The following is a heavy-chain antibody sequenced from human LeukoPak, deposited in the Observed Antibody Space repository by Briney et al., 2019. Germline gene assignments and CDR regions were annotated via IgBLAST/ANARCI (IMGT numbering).Heavy chain of an antibody. Sequence: EASVKVSCKASGYTFTSYGISWVRQAPGQGLEWMGWISAYNGNTNYAQKLQGRVTMTTDTSTSTAYMELRSLRSDDTAVYYCARSYLNYYDSSGYCDYWGQGTLVTVSS. D-gene: IGHD3-22*01. CDR2: ISAYNGNT. CDR1: GYTFTSYG. CDR3: ARSYLNYYDSSGYCDY. J-gene: IGHJ4*02. V-gene: IGHV1-18*01.